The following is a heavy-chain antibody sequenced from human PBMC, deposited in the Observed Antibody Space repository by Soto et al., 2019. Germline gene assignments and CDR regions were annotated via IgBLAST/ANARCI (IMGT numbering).Heavy chain of an antibody. CDR2: INAGNGNT. CDR1: GYTFTSYA. D-gene: IGHD3-3*01. CDR3: ARTSGYYFYDY. J-gene: IGHJ4*02. V-gene: IGHV1-3*01. Sequence: QVQLVQSGAEVKKPGASVKVSCKASGYTFTSYAMHWVRQAPGQRLEWMGWINAGNGNTKYSQKFQXXVTITRETSASTAYMELSSLRSEDTAVYYCARTSGYYFYDYWGQGTLVTVSS.